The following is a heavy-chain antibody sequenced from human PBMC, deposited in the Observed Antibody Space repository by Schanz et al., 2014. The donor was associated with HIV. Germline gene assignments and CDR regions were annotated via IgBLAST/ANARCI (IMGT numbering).Heavy chain of an antibody. CDR1: GFTFRSYG. J-gene: IGHJ6*02. Sequence: QVQLVESGGGVVQPGRSQRLSCAASGFTFRSYGMHWVRQAPVKGLGWVADTAYDGINKYYADSVKGRFTISRDNSKNTLYLKMNSLRAEDTAVYYCARGRNGMGVWGPGTTVTVSS. CDR2: TAYDGINK. V-gene: IGHV3-30*03. CDR3: ARGRNGMGV.